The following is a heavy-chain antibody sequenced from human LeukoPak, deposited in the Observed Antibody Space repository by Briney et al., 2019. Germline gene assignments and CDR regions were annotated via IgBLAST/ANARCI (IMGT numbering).Heavy chain of an antibody. CDR3: AKGEPFDWLLCY. CDR1: GFTFSSYG. D-gene: IGHD3-9*01. J-gene: IGHJ4*02. V-gene: IGHV3-30*18. CDR2: ISYDGSNK. Sequence: GRSLRLSCAASGFTFSSYGMHWVRQAPGKGLEWVAVISYDGSNKYYADSVKGRFTISRDNSKNTLYLQMNSLRAEDTAVYYCAKGEPFDWLLCYWGQGTLVTVSS.